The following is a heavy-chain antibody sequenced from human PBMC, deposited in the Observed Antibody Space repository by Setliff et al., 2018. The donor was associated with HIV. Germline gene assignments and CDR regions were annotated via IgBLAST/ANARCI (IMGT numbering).Heavy chain of an antibody. J-gene: IGHJ6*02. D-gene: IGHD3-22*01. Sequence: PSETLSLTCAVYGGSFSGYYWSWIRQPPGKGLEWIGEINHSGSTKYNPSLKSRVTISVDTSTNQFSLKLSSVTAADTAVYFCARDFTYDNTGSLTGFGMDVWGQGTTLTVSS. V-gene: IGHV4-34*01. CDR1: GGSFSGYY. CDR2: INHSGST. CDR3: ARDFTYDNTGSLTGFGMDV.